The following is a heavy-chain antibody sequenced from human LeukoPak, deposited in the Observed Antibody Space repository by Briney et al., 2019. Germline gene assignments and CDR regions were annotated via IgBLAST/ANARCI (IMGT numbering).Heavy chain of an antibody. Sequence: ASETLSLTCTVSGGSISSSSYYWGWIRQPPGKGLEWIGSIYYSGSTYYNPPLKSRVTISVDTSKNQFSLKLSSVTAADMAVYYCARRPGWLNSAWFDPWGQGTLVTVSS. CDR2: IYYSGST. CDR3: ARRPGWLNSAWFDP. D-gene: IGHD5-12*01. J-gene: IGHJ5*02. V-gene: IGHV4-39*01. CDR1: GGSISSSSYY.